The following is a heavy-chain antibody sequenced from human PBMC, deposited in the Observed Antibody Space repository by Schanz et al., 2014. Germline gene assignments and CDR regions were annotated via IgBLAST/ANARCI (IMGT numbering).Heavy chain of an antibody. V-gene: IGHV3-66*01. CDR1: GFSVGNKY. J-gene: IGHJ4*02. CDR3: ARGGPAYYFDD. CDR2: IYIGGNT. Sequence: EVQLVESGGGLVQPGGSLRLSCAASGFSVGNKYMNWVRQAPGKGLEWVSFIYIGGNTYYADSVKGRFTISRDNSKNTLYIQMNSLRAEVTSVYYCARGGPAYYFDDWGQGTLVTVSS.